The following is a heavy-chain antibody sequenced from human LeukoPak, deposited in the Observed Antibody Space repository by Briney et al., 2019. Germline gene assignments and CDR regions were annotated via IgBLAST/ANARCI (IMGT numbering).Heavy chain of an antibody. CDR1: GFTFSSHA. D-gene: IGHD3-10*01. CDR3: LSEWFGGKSI. Sequence: PGGSLRLSCAASGFTFSSHAMSWVRQAPGKGLEWGSSISGSDGTTYYADSVKSRFTISRDNSKNTLYLQMNSLRAEDTAVYYCLSEWFGGKSIWGRGTMVTVSS. V-gene: IGHV3-23*01. CDR2: ISGSDGTT. J-gene: IGHJ3*02.